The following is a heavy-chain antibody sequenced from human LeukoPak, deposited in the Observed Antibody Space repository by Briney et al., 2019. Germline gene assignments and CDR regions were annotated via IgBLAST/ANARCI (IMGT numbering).Heavy chain of an antibody. CDR1: GYSSTSYW. CDR2: IYPVDSDT. D-gene: IGHD6-19*01. CDR3: ARQYRRYSSGWSDDAFDI. V-gene: IGHV5-51*01. J-gene: IGHJ3*02. Sequence: GESLQISCKGSGYSSTSYWIGWVRQMPGQGLEWMGIIYPVDSDTRYSPSFHGQVTISADKSIRTAYLQWSSLKASDTAMYYCARQYRRYSSGWSDDAFDIWGQGTMVTVSS.